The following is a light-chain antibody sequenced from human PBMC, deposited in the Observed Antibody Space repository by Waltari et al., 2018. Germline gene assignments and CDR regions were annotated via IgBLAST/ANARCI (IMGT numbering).Light chain of an antibody. CDR2: RNN. Sequence: QSVLTQPPSASGTPGQRVTISCSGSSSNIGSNYVYWYQQLPGTAPKLLIYRNNQRPSGVPDLFSGSKFGTSASLAISGLRSEDEADYYCAAWDDSLSGWVFGGGTKLTVL. V-gene: IGLV1-47*01. CDR3: AAWDDSLSGWV. J-gene: IGLJ3*02. CDR1: SSNIGSNY.